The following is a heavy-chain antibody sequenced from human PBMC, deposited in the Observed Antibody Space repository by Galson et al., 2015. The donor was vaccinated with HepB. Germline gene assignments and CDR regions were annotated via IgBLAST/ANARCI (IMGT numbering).Heavy chain of an antibody. D-gene: IGHD4-23*01. Sequence: SVKVSCKASGYTFTGYYMHWVRQAPGQGLEWMGWINPNSGGTNYAQKFQGWVTMTRDTSISTAYMELSRLRSDDTAVYYCARDMATVGSSHSYGMGVWGQGTTVTVSS. J-gene: IGHJ6*02. CDR3: ARDMATVGSSHSYGMGV. CDR1: GYTFTGYY. V-gene: IGHV1-2*04. CDR2: INPNSGGT.